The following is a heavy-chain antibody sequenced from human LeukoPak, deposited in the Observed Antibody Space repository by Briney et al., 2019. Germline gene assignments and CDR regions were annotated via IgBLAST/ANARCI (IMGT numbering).Heavy chain of an antibody. CDR2: IGAGGTFT. J-gene: IGHJ4*02. D-gene: IGHD4-11*01. V-gene: IGHV3-23*01. CDR1: GFTFSSYA. CDR3: AKELDYTTCGYYFDY. Sequence: PGASLRLSCTASGFTFSSYAMNWVRQAPGKGLEWVSGIGAGGTFTYYADSVKGRFTIFRDNSRNTLYLQMNSLRADDTAVYYCAKELDYTTCGYYFDYWGQGTLVTVSS.